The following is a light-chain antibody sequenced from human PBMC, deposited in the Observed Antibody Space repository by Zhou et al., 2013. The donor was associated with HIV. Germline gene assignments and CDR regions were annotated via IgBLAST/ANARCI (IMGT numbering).Light chain of an antibody. V-gene: IGKV3-20*01. CDR1: QSVSSSY. CDR2: GAS. CDR3: QQYGSSPST. J-gene: IGKJ1*01. Sequence: EIVLTQSPDTLSLSPGERATLSCRASQSVSSSYFAWYHQKPGQAPRLLIYGASSRATGIPDRFSGSGSGTDFTLTISRLEPEDFAVYYCQQYGSSPSTFGQGTKVEIK.